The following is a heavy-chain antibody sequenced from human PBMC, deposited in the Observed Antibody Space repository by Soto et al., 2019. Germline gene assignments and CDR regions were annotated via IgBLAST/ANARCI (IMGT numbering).Heavy chain of an antibody. D-gene: IGHD1-20*01. CDR3: ARDAAIGMTDD. CDR1: GYTFTSYG. Sequence: QVQLVQSGAEVKKPGASVKVSCKASGYTFTSYGISWVRQAPGQGLEWMGWISTYNGNTKYAKKLQGRVTMTTDTSTSKAYKELRSLRSDDTAVYYCARDAAIGMTDDWGQGTLVTVSS. V-gene: IGHV1-18*01. CDR2: ISTYNGNT. J-gene: IGHJ4*02.